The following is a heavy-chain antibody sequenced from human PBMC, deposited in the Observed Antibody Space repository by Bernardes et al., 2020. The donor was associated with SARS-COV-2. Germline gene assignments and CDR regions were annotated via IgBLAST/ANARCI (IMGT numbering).Heavy chain of an antibody. V-gene: IGHV1-18*01. Sequence: AAVKGSCKASGYTFTSYGISWVRQAPGQGLEWMGWISAYNGNTTYAQKLQGRVTMTTDTSTSTAYMELRSLRSDDTAVYYCARGEVWGSSWYSDYWGQGTLVTVSS. CDR3: ARGEVWGSSWYSDY. J-gene: IGHJ4*02. CDR1: GYTFTSYG. CDR2: ISAYNGNT. D-gene: IGHD6-13*01.